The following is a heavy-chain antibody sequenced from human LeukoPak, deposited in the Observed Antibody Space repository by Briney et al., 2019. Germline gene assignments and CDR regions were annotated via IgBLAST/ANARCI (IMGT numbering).Heavy chain of an antibody. Sequence: PGGSLRLSCAPSGFTFSRYWISWVRQAPGEGLEWVANIKQDGSEKYYVGSVKGRFTISRDNAKTSLYLQMNSLRGEDTAVYYCARDLSGVTGYTYGRGIDYWGQGTLVTVPS. CDR3: ARDLSGVTGYTYGRGIDY. V-gene: IGHV3-7*01. J-gene: IGHJ4*02. D-gene: IGHD5-18*01. CDR1: GFTFSRYW. CDR2: IKQDGSEK.